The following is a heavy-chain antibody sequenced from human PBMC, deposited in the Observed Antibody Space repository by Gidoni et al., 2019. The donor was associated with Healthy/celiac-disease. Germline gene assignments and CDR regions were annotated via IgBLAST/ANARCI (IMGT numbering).Heavy chain of an antibody. CDR3: ARGAELLWFGDNLYFDY. Sequence: EVQLVESGGGLVQPGGSLSLSCAASGFTFSSYAMHWVRQAPGKGLEYVSAISSNGGSTYYANSVKGRFTISRDNSKNTLYLQMGSLRAEDMAVYYCARGAELLWFGDNLYFDYWGQGTLVTVSS. J-gene: IGHJ4*02. V-gene: IGHV3-64*01. CDR2: ISSNGGST. CDR1: GFTFSSYA. D-gene: IGHD3-10*01.